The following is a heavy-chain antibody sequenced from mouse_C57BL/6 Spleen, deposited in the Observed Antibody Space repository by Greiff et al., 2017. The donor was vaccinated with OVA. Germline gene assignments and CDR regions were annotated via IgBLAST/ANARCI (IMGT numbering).Heavy chain of an antibody. CDR1: GYTFTSYW. J-gene: IGHJ1*03. V-gene: IGHV1-64*01. CDR2: IHPNSGST. Sequence: QVQLQQPGAELVKPGASVKLSCKASGYTFTSYWMHWVKQRPGQGLEWIGMIHPNSGSTNYNEKFKSKATLTVDKSSSTAYMQLSSLTSEDSAVYYCARDDYDGYFDVGGTGTTVTVSS. D-gene: IGHD2-4*01. CDR3: ARDDYDGYFDV.